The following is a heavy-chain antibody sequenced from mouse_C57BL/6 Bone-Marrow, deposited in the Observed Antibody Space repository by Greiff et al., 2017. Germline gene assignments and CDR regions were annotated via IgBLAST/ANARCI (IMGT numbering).Heavy chain of an antibody. J-gene: IGHJ4*01. CDR1: GYTFTSYW. V-gene: IGHV1-55*01. CDR3: AREGYYYGSTYYAMDY. Sequence: QVQLQQPGAELVKPGASVKMSCKASGYTFTSYWITWVKQRPGQGLEWIGDIYPGSGSTNYNEKFKSKATLTVDTSSSTAYMQLSRLTSEDSAVYYCAREGYYYGSTYYAMDYWGQGTSVTGSS. D-gene: IGHD1-1*01. CDR2: IYPGSGST.